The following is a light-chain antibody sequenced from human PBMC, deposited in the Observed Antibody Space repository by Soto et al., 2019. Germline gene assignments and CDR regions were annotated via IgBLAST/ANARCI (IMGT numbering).Light chain of an antibody. CDR1: TGEVTGAYF. J-gene: IGLJ3*02. CDR3: LLYYGYPLGL. CDR2: STT. V-gene: IGLV7-43*01. Sequence: QAVVTQESSLTVSPGETVTLTCASSTGEVTGAYFAGWFQQKPGQAPRALIYSTTNRHSGTPARFSGSLLGGKAALTLSDAQPEDEAVYYCLLYYGYPLGLFGGGTKLTVL.